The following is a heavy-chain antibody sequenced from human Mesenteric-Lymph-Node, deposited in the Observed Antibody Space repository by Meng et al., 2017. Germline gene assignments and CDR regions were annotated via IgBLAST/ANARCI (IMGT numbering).Heavy chain of an antibody. Sequence: ASVKVSCKASGYTFTDYYILWVRQAPGQGLEWVGWINPNTGGTDYAQKFQGRVTMTRDTSISTAYMDLSSLTSDDTAIYSCARVDYNLLTGYYMVDPWGQGTLVTVSS. D-gene: IGHD3/OR15-3a*01. J-gene: IGHJ5*02. V-gene: IGHV1-2*02. CDR1: GYTFTDYY. CDR3: ARVDYNLLTGYYMVDP. CDR2: INPNTGGT.